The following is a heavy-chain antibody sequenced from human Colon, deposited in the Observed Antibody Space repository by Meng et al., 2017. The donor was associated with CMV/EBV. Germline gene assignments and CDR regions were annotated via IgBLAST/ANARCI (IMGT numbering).Heavy chain of an antibody. CDR3: ARLVGGGALDN. CDR2: IYPDGDT. V-gene: IGHV3-53*01. J-gene: IGHJ4*02. CDR1: GFTFSSAT. Sequence: GESLKISCAASGFTFSSATMSWVRQAPGKGLDWVSVIYPDGDTNYADSVRGRFTISRDISKNTLYLEMDSLSAGDTAVYSCARLVGGGALDNWGQGTLVTVSS. D-gene: IGHD3-16*01.